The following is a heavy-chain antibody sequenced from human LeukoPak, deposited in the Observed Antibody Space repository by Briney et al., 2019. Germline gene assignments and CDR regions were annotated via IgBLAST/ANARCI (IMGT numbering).Heavy chain of an antibody. CDR2: ISSGSTYI. J-gene: IGHJ4*02. V-gene: IGHV3-21*01. CDR1: GFTFSSYS. D-gene: IGHD2-2*02. CDR3: ARALSDAPTLGYCSGTSCYTAY. Sequence: GGSLRLSCAASGFTFSSYSMNWVRQAPGKGLEWVSSISSGSTYIYHADSLKGRFTISRDNAKNSLYLQMNSLRAEDTAVYYCARALSDAPTLGYCSGTSCYTAYWGQGTLVTVSS.